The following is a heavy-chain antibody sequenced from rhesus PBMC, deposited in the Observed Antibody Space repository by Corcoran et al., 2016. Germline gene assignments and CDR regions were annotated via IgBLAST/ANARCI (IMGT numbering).Heavy chain of an antibody. Sequence: QLLESGGGLVQPGGSLRLSCAASGLTFSSFGMGWVRQAPGKGLEWVSGITYPGGNKYSANSVKGRFSVSRDNSKTTLSLQMNSLRSEDTAVYYCATWNSGGWPGYYFDYWGQGVLVTVSS. D-gene: IGHD6-37*01. J-gene: IGHJ4*01. CDR3: ATWNSGGWPGYYFDY. CDR1: GLTFSSFG. CDR2: ITYPGGNK. V-gene: IGHV3S5*01.